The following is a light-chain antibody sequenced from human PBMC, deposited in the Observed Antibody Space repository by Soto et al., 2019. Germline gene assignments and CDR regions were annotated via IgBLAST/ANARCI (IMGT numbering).Light chain of an antibody. Sequence: DIQMTQSPSTLSASVGDRVTITCRASQSISSWLAWYQQKPGKAPKLLIYKASSLEIGVPSRFSGSGSGTEFTLTISSLQPDDFATYYCQQYNSYWTFGQGTRWIS. CDR1: QSISSW. V-gene: IGKV1-5*03. CDR2: KAS. CDR3: QQYNSYWT. J-gene: IGKJ1*01.